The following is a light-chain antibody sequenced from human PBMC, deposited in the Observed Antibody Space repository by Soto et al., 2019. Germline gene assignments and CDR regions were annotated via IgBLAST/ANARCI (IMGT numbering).Light chain of an antibody. V-gene: IGKV3-20*01. CDR3: QQYGSSPRT. CDR1: QSINTF. J-gene: IGKJ1*01. Sequence: EIVLTQSPATLSVSPGESVTLSCRASQSINTFLAWYQQKPGQAPRLLIYGASSRATGIPDRFSGSGSGTDFTLTISRLEPEDFAVYYCQQYGSSPRTFGQGTKVDIK. CDR2: GAS.